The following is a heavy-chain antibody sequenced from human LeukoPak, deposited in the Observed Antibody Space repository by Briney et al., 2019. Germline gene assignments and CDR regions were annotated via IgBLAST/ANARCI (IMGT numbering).Heavy chain of an antibody. Sequence: GGSLRLSCAASGFTFSSYWMHWVRQAPGKGLVWVSRINSDGSSTSYADSVKGQFTISRDNAKNTLYLQMNSLRAEDTAVYYCARDGDGIAAAGTDQGWFDPWGQGTLVTVSS. D-gene: IGHD6-13*01. CDR1: GFTFSSYW. V-gene: IGHV3-74*01. CDR2: INSDGSST. J-gene: IGHJ5*02. CDR3: ARDGDGIAAAGTDQGWFDP.